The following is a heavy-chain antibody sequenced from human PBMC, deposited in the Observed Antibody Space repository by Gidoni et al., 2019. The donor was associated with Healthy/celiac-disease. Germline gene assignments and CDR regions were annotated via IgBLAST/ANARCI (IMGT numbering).Heavy chain of an antibody. CDR1: GFTFRSYD. D-gene: IGHD6-19*01. CDR2: IGTAGDT. CDR3: ARASSSGWYFDY. V-gene: IGHV3-13*01. Sequence: EVQLVESGGGLVQPGGSLRLSCAASGFTFRSYDMHWVRQATGNGLEWVSAIGTAGDTYYPGSVKGRFTISRENAKNSLYLQMNSLRAGDTAVYYCARASSSGWYFDYWGQGTLVTVSS. J-gene: IGHJ4*02.